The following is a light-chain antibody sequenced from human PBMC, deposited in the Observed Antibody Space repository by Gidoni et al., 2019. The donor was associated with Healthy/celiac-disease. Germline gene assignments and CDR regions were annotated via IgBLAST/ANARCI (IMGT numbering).Light chain of an antibody. CDR1: QSVSSN. V-gene: IGKV3-15*01. CDR2: GAS. CDR3: QQYNNWPPLT. J-gene: IGKJ3*01. Sequence: EIAMTQSPATLSVSPGERATLTCRASQSVSSNLAWYQQKPGQAPRLLIYGASTRATGIPARFSGSGSGTEFTLTIRSLQSEDFAVYYCQQYNNWPPLTFXPXTKVDIK.